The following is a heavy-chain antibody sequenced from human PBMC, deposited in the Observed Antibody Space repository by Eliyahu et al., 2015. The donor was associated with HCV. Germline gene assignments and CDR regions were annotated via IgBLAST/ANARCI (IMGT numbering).Heavy chain of an antibody. CDR2: ISWNSGSI. CDR3: AKDKVALWLRGFDYGMDV. CDR1: GFTFDDYA. V-gene: IGHV3-9*01. Sequence: EVQLVESGGGLVQPGRSLRLSCAASGFTFDDYAMHWVRQAPGKGLEWVSGISWNSGSIGYADSVKGRFTISRDNAKNSLYLQMNSLRAEDTALYYCAKDKVALWLRGFDYGMDVWGQGTTVTVSS. J-gene: IGHJ6*02. D-gene: IGHD5-18*01.